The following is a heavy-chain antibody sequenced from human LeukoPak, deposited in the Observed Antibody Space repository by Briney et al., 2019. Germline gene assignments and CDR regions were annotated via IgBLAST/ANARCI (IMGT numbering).Heavy chain of an antibody. V-gene: IGHV3-48*01. CDR1: GFTFSSYS. J-gene: IGHJ6*03. D-gene: IGHD2-2*01. CDR2: ISSSSSTI. CDR3: ARVGYCSSTSCHGYYYYYMDV. Sequence: GGSLRLSCAASGFTFSSYSMNWVRQAPGKGLEWVSYISSSSSTIYYADSVKGRFTISRDNAKNSLYLRMNSLRAEDTAVYYCARVGYCSSTSCHGYYYYYMDVWGKGTTVAVSS.